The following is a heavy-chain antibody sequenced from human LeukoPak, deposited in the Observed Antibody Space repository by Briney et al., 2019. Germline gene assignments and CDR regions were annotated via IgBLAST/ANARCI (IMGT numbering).Heavy chain of an antibody. J-gene: IGHJ4*02. D-gene: IGHD6-13*01. V-gene: IGHV3-7*03. CDR3: VKNSGWYCLDY. CDR2: INQNGGQS. CDR1: RFSFSNYW. Sequence: GGSLRLSCEASRFSFSNYWMTWVRQAPGKGLEWVADINQNGGQSYYVDSVKGRFTLSRDNAKNSLFLQLNSLRAEDTAVYYCVKNSGWYCLDYWGQGITVIVSS.